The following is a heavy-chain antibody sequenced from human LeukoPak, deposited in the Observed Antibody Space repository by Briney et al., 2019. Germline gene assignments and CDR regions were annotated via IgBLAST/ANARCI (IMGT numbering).Heavy chain of an antibody. CDR1: GGSISSGTYY. D-gene: IGHD6-19*01. CDR2: IYTSGST. V-gene: IGHV4-61*02. J-gene: IGHJ4*02. CDR3: ARERGYSSGWYVRPNTNFDY. Sequence: SQTLSLTCNVSGGSISSGTYYWTWIRQPAGKGLEWIGRIYTSGSTNYNPSLKSRVTISLDTSKNQFSLRLNSVTAADTAVYYCARERGYSSGWYVRPNTNFDYWGQGTLVTVSS.